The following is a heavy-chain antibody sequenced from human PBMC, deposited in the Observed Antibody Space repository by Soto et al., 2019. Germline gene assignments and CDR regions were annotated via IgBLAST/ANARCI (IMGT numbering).Heavy chain of an antibody. CDR3: AKTTGPSYDILTLYYFDY. V-gene: IGHV3-74*01. CDR2: VSGDGSST. CDR1: GFTFSSSW. J-gene: IGHJ4*02. D-gene: IGHD3-9*01. Sequence: PGGSLRLSCAASGFTFSSSWMHWVRQAPGKGLVWVSRVSGDGSSTNYAESVKGRFTISRDNSKNTLYLQMNSLRAEDTALYYCAKTTGPSYDILTLYYFDYWGQGTLVTVSS.